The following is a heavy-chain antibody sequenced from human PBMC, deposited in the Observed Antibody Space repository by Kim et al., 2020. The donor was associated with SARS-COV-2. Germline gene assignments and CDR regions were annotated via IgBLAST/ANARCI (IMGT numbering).Heavy chain of an antibody. D-gene: IGHD1-7*01. CDR2: ISGSGGST. CDR1: GFTFSSYA. Sequence: GGSLRLSCAASGFTFSSYAMSWVRQAPGKGLEWVSAISGSGGSTYYADSMKGRFTISRDNSKNTLYLQMNSLRAEDTAVYYCAKDGDVNWNYFFDYWGQGTLVTVSS. V-gene: IGHV3-23*01. J-gene: IGHJ4*02. CDR3: AKDGDVNWNYFFDY.